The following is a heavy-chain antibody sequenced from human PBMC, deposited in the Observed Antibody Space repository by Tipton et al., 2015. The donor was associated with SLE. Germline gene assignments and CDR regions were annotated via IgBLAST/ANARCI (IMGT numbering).Heavy chain of an antibody. CDR1: GFTFNSFG. D-gene: IGHD3-16*01. J-gene: IGHJ4*02. Sequence: SLRLSCEASGFTFNSFGLHWVRQAPGKGLEWVAVSSFDGTENNYADSVRGRFTISRDNSKNTLFLQMNSLRREDTAMYYCARRAASKVGADFDSWGQGTLVAVSS. CDR3: ARRAASKVGADFDS. V-gene: IGHV3-30*04. CDR2: SSFDGTEN.